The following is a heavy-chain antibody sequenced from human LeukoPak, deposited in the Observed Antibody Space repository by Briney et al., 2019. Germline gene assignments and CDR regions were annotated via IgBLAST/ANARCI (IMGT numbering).Heavy chain of an antibody. J-gene: IGHJ4*02. CDR1: GGSVGSDSY. Sequence: PSETLSLTCTVSGGSVGSDSYRNWIRQPAGKGLEWIGRIYADGSSTYNPSLKSRVTILVDTSKNQFSLRLSSTTAADTAVYYCARGYYYRTWGLGTLVTVSS. CDR3: ARGYYYRT. V-gene: IGHV4-61*02. D-gene: IGHD3-10*01. CDR2: IYADGSS.